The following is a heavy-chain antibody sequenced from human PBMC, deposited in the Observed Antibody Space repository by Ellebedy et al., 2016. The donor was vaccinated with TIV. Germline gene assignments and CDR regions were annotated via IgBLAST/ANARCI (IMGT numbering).Heavy chain of an antibody. J-gene: IGHJ3*02. D-gene: IGHD6-19*01. CDR3: ARWLVDAFDI. CDR1: GGSISSYY. Sequence: MPSETLSLTCTVSGGSISSYYWSWIRQPPGKGLEWIGYIYYSGSTNYNPSLKSRVTISVDTSKNQFSLKLSSVTAADTAVYYCARWLVDAFDIWGQGTMVTVSS. CDR2: IYYSGST. V-gene: IGHV4-59*08.